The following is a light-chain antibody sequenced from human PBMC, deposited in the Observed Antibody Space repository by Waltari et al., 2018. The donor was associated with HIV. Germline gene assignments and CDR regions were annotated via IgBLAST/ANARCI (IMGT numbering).Light chain of an antibody. V-gene: IGLV2-8*01. CDR2: DVS. CDR1: SSDIGAYNY. CDR3: ASHAGSKDV. Sequence: QSALTQPPSASGSPGQSVTISCTGTSSDIGAYNYVSWFQQHPGKAPKPMIFDVSKRPSGAPDRFSVANAGNTASLTVSVLQAEDEAAYYCASHAGSKDVFGGGTKLTVL. J-gene: IGLJ2*01.